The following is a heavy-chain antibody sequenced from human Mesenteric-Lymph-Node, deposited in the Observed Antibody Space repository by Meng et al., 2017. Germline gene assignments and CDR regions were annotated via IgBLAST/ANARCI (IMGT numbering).Heavy chain of an antibody. D-gene: IGHD5-24*01. J-gene: IGHJ4*02. Sequence: ESLKISCTVSGGSISSYYWSWIRQPAGKGLEWIGRIYTSGSTNYNPSLKSRVTISVDTSKNQFSLKLSSVTAADTAVYYCARGLGGKRWLQLDYWGQGTLVTVSS. V-gene: IGHV4-4*07. CDR3: ARGLGGKRWLQLDY. CDR2: IYTSGST. CDR1: GGSISSYY.